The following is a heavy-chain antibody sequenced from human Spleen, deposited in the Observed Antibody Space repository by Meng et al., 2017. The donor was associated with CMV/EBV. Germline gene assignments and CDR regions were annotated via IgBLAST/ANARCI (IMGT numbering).Heavy chain of an antibody. Sequence: GESLKISCAASGFTVSSNYMSWVRQAPGKGLEWVSVIYSGGSTYYADSVKGRFTISRDNSKNTLYLQMNSLRAEDTAVYYCAREWLSKSYFDYWGQGTLVTVSS. CDR2: IYSGGST. D-gene: IGHD3-22*01. CDR3: AREWLSKSYFDY. CDR1: GFTVSSNY. J-gene: IGHJ4*02. V-gene: IGHV3-53*01.